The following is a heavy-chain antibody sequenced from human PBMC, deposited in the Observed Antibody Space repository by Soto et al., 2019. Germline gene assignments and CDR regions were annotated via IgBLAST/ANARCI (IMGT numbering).Heavy chain of an antibody. Sequence: ETLSLTCTVSGGSISSSSYYWDWIRQPPGKGLEWIGSIYYRGSTYYNPSLQSRVTISVDTSKNQFSLKLTSVTAADTAVYYCARRPYYYDSPGPPRWGQGTLVTVSS. J-gene: IGHJ4*02. CDR3: ARRPYYYDSPGPPR. D-gene: IGHD3-22*01. CDR2: IYYRGST. V-gene: IGHV4-39*01. CDR1: GGSISSSSYY.